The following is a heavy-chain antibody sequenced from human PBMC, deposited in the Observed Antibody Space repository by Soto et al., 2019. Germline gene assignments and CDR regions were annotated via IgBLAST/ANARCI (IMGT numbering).Heavy chain of an antibody. CDR2: IKSKTDGGTT. Sequence: GGSLRLSCAASGFTFSNAWMNWVRQAPGKGLEWVGRIKSKTDGGTTDYAAPVKGRFTISRDDSKNTLYLQMNSLKTEDTAVYYFTTGTHEYDFWSGYLSFDIWGQGTMVTVSS. J-gene: IGHJ3*02. CDR1: GFTFSNAW. V-gene: IGHV3-15*07. CDR3: TTGTHEYDFWSGYLSFDI. D-gene: IGHD3-3*01.